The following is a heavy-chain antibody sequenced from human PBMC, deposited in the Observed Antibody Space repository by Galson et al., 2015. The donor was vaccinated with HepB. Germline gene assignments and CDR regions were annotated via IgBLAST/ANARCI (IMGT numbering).Heavy chain of an antibody. CDR2: IYYSGST. D-gene: IGHD2-15*01. CDR1: GGSISSYY. Sequence: SETLSLTCTVSGGSISSYYWSWIRQPPGKGLEWIGYIYYSGSTNYNPSLKSRVTISVDTSKNQFSLKLSSVTAADTAVYYCARERVAAPDAFDIWGQGTMVTVSS. J-gene: IGHJ3*02. CDR3: ARERVAAPDAFDI. V-gene: IGHV4-59*01.